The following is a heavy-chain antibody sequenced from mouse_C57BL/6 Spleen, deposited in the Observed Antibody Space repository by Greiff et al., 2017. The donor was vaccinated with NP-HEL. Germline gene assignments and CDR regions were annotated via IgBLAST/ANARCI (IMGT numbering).Heavy chain of an antibody. Sequence: VQLVESGAELVKPGASVKISCKASGYAFSSYWMNWVKQRPGKGLEWIGQIYPGDGDTNYNGKFKGKATLTADKSSSTAYMQLSSLTSEDSAVYFCARDGSSYYYFDYWGQGTTLTVSS. CDR3: ARDGSSYYYFDY. D-gene: IGHD1-1*01. CDR2: IYPGDGDT. J-gene: IGHJ2*01. CDR1: GYAFSSYW. V-gene: IGHV1-80*01.